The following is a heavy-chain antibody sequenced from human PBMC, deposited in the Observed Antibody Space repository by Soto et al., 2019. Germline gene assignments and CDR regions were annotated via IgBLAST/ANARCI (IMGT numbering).Heavy chain of an antibody. CDR3: ARVPFVGYFDWLDP. Sequence: KTSETLSLTCSVSGASISSYYWTWIQQPPGGGLEWIGYMHHTQGTNDNPSLRGRVHMSIDTSMNQFSLRLTSVTAADTAVYYCARVPFVGYFDWLDPWGHGTLVTVSS. CDR2: MHHTQGT. CDR1: GASISSYY. D-gene: IGHD3-9*01. V-gene: IGHV4-59*01. J-gene: IGHJ5*02.